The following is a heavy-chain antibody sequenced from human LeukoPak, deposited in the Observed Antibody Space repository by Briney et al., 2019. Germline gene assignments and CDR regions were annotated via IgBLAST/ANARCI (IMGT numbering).Heavy chain of an antibody. CDR1: EFSFSIYS. CDR3: ARETGYDSYFDS. Sequence: GGSLRLSCAASEFSFSIYSMNWVRQAPGKGLEWVSYISSSSSSMYYADSVKGRFAISRDNAKNSLYLQMNSLRAEDTAIYYCARETGYDSYFDSWGQGTLVSVSS. J-gene: IGHJ4*02. V-gene: IGHV3-48*01. D-gene: IGHD5-12*01. CDR2: ISSSSSSM.